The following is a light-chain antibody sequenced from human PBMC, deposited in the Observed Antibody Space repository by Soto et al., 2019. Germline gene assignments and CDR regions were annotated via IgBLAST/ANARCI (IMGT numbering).Light chain of an antibody. CDR2: AAS. CDR1: QGISNY. Sequence: DTQMTQSPSSLAASVGDRVTITCRASQGISNYLAWYQQKPGKVPQLLIYAASTLQSGVPSRFSGSGSGTDFNLTISSLQPEDVATYYCQKYNSAPWTFGQGTKVEIK. CDR3: QKYNSAPWT. J-gene: IGKJ1*01. V-gene: IGKV1-27*01.